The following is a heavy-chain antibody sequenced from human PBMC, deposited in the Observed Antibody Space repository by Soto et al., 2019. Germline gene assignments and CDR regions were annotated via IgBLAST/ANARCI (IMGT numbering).Heavy chain of an antibody. V-gene: IGHV3-21*01. CDR3: AISRTVVPAAIGNWFDP. CDR2: ISSSSSYI. J-gene: IGHJ5*02. D-gene: IGHD2-2*02. CDR1: GFTFSSYS. Sequence: GGSLRLSCAASGFTFSSYSMNWVRQAPGKGLEWVSSISSSSSYIYYADSVKGRFTISGDNAKNSLYLQMNSLRAEDTAVYYCAISRTVVPAAIGNWFDPWGQGTLVTVSS.